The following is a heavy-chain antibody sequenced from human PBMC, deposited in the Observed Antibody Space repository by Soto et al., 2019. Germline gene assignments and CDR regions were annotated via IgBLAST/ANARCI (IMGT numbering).Heavy chain of an antibody. CDR3: ARENDVWSGYYTLYNWFDP. V-gene: IGHV4-59*01. CDR2: IYYSGST. CDR1: GGSISSYY. Sequence: SETLSLTCTVSGGSISSYYWSWIRQPPGKGLEWIGYIYYSGSTNYNPSLKSRVTISVDTSKNQFSLKLSSVTAADTAVYYCARENDVWSGYYTLYNWFDPWGQGTLVTVSS. J-gene: IGHJ5*02. D-gene: IGHD3-3*01.